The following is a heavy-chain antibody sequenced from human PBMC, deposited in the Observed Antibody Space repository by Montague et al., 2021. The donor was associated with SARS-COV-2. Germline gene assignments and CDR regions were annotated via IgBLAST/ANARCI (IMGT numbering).Heavy chain of an antibody. CDR3: ARASTRGVYYYYGMDV. CDR1: GGSISGYY. V-gene: IGHV4-59*08. J-gene: IGHJ6*02. Sequence: ETLSLTCTVSGGSISGYYWSWIRQPPGKDLEWIGYIYHSGSTKYNPSLKSRLTISVDTSKNQFSLKLSSVTAADTAVYFCARASTRGVYYYYGMDVWGQGTTVTVSS. CDR2: IYHSGST. D-gene: IGHD3-10*01.